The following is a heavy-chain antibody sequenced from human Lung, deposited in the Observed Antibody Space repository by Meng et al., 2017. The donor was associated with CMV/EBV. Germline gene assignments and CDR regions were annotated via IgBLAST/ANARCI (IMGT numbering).Heavy chain of an antibody. CDR3: ASSSWDSYYFDY. CDR2: ISYDGSNK. Sequence: HVVASGGGGVHPGRSLRLSCDAFGVPFSRYAMPWVRKAQGKGLEWVAVISYDGSNKYYADSVKGRFTISRDNSKNTLYLQMNSLRAEDTAVYYCASSSWDSYYFDYWGQGTLVTVSS. J-gene: IGHJ4*02. CDR1: GVPFSRYA. D-gene: IGHD6-13*01. V-gene: IGHV3-30-3*01.